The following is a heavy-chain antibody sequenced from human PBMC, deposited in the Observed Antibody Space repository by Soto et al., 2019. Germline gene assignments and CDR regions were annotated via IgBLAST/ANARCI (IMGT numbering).Heavy chain of an antibody. CDR3: ARDLAIAAAGISY. J-gene: IGHJ4*02. CDR1: GFTVSSNY. D-gene: IGHD6-13*01. CDR2: IYSGGST. Sequence: EVQLVESGGGLVQPGGSLRLSCAASGFTVSSNYMSWVRQAPGKGLEWVSVIYSGGSTYYADSVKGRFTISRDNSKNTLYLQMNSLRAEDTAVYYCARDLAIAAAGISYWGQGTLVTVSS. V-gene: IGHV3-66*01.